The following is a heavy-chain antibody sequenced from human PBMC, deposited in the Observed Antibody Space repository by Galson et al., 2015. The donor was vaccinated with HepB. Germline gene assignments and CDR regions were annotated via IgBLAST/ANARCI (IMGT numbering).Heavy chain of an antibody. V-gene: IGHV3-7*01. D-gene: IGHD2-8*01. J-gene: IGHJ6*03. CDR3: AREGHRILYYYYYYYMDV. CDR2: IKQDGSEK. Sequence: SLRLSCAASGFTFSSYWMSWVRQAPGKGLEWVANIKQDGSEKYYVDSVKGRFTISRDNAKNSLYLQMNSLRAEDTAVYYCAREGHRILYYYYYYYMDVWGKGTTVTVSS. CDR1: GFTFSSYW.